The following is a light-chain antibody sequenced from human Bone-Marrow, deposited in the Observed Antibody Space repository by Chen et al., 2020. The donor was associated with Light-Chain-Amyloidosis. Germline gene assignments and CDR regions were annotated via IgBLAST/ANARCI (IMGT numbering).Light chain of an antibody. CDR3: QVWDRSSDRPV. V-gene: IGLV3-21*02. Sequence: SYVLTQPSSVSVAPGQAATIACGGNNIGTTSGHWYQQTPGQAPLLVVYDDSDRPPGIPERLSGSNSANAATMTISRFEAGDDADYDCQVWDRSSDRPVFGGGTKLTVL. CDR1: NIGTTS. CDR2: DDS. J-gene: IGLJ3*02.